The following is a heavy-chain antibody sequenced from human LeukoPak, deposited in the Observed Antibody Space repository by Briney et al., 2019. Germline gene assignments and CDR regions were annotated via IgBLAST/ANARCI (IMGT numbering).Heavy chain of an antibody. CDR2: INSGSTYM. D-gene: IGHD1-1*01. Sequence: PGGSLRLSCGASGFYFSSYSMNWVRQAPGKGLEWVSSINSGSTYMYYADSVKGRFTISRDNAKNSLHLQMYSLRAEDTAVYFCARVEATTGRNYHYYYMDVWGKGTTVNVSS. CDR3: ARVEATTGRNYHYYYMDV. CDR1: GFYFSSYS. V-gene: IGHV3-21*01. J-gene: IGHJ6*03.